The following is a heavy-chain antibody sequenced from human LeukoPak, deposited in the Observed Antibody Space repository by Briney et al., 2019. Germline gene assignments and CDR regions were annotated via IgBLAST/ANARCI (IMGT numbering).Heavy chain of an antibody. CDR2: ISGSGGST. Sequence: GGSLRLPCAASGFTFSSYAMSWVRQAPGKGLEWVSAISGSGGSTYYADSVKGRFTISRDNSKNTLYLQMNSLRAEDTPVYYCAKRKTSYGSGSYSVDYWGQGTLVTVSS. J-gene: IGHJ4*01. D-gene: IGHD3-10*01. V-gene: IGHV3-23*01. CDR1: GFTFSSYA. CDR3: AKRKTSYGSGSYSVDY.